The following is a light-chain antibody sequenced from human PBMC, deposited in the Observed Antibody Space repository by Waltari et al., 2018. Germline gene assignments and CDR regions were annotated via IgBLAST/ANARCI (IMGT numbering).Light chain of an antibody. Sequence: IQLTQSPSSLSASVGDRVTITCRASQGISSYLAWYQQKPGKAPKLLIYAASTLQSGVPSRFSGRGSGTDFTPTISSLQPEDFATYYCQQLNSYPPYTFGQGTKLEIK. J-gene: IGKJ2*01. CDR2: AAS. V-gene: IGKV1-9*01. CDR3: QQLNSYPPYT. CDR1: QGISSY.